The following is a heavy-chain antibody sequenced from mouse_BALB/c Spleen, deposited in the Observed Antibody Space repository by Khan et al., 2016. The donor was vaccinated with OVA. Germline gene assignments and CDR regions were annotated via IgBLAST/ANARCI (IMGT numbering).Heavy chain of an antibody. V-gene: IGHV1-18*01. CDR3: GRGYEFFPY. D-gene: IGHD2-14*01. CDR2: VNPSNGDT. Sequence: VQLKESGPDLVKPGASVKISCKASGYSFTAYYMHWVKESHGKTLECIGRVNPSNGDTTYNQKFRGKAILTVDKSSSTAYMELRSLTSEDSAVYYCGRGYEFFPYGGQGTLVTFSA. CDR1: GYSFTAYY. J-gene: IGHJ3*01.